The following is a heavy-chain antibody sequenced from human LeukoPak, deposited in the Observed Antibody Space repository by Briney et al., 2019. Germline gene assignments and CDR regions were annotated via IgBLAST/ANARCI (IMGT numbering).Heavy chain of an antibody. J-gene: IGHJ6*03. D-gene: IGHD1-26*01. CDR1: GYTLTSYY. CDR3: AREGRYSGSYMGSGMDV. V-gene: IGHV1-46*01. Sequence: GASVTVSCKASGYTLTSYYMHWVRQAPGQGLEWMGIINPSGGSTNYAQKFQGRVTMTRDMSTRTAYMELRSLRFDDTAVYYCAREGRYSGSYMGSGMDVWGKGTTVTISS. CDR2: INPSGGST.